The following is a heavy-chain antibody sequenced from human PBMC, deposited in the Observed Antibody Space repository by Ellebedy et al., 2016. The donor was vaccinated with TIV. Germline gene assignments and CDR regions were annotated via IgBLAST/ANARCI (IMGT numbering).Heavy chain of an antibody. CDR1: GYTFTSSF. D-gene: IGHD6-19*01. J-gene: IGHJ4*02. V-gene: IGHV1-46*04. CDR3: ARSRSSGWLHTPDY. CDR2: INPSTGST. Sequence: AASVKVSCKASGYTFTSSFIHWVRQAPGQGPEWMGIINPSTGSTTYAQKLQGRVTMTRDTSTSTVYMELSSLRSDDTAVYFCARSRSSGWLHTPDYWGQGTLVTVSS.